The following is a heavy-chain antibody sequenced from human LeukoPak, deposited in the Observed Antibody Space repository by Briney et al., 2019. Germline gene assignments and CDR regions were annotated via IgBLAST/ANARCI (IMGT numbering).Heavy chain of an antibody. V-gene: IGHV4-59*01. D-gene: IGHD1-1*01. CDR2: IYYSGST. Sequence: PSETLSLTCTVSGGSISSYYWSWIRQPPGKGLEWIGYIYYSGSTNYNPSLKSRVTISVDTSKNQFSLKLSSVTAADTAVYYCARVFDWNDVPYYFDYWGQGTLVTVSS. CDR1: GGSISSYY. CDR3: ARVFDWNDVPYYFDY. J-gene: IGHJ4*02.